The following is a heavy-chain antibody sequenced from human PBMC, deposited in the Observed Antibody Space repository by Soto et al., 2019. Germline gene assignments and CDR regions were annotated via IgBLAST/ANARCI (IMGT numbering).Heavy chain of an antibody. J-gene: IGHJ4*02. CDR1: GYSLTSLD. CDR3: ARGVSAGVDY. CDR2: MQPSTGRT. Sequence: QVQLVQSGAEVREPGASVKVSCKASGYSLTSLDINWVRQTAGQGLEWMGWMQPSTGRTGYAQKFQGRDTMTRDTSINTAYMELTTLTSDDTAFYYCARGVSAGVDYWGQGILVTVSS. V-gene: IGHV1-8*01. D-gene: IGHD1-26*01.